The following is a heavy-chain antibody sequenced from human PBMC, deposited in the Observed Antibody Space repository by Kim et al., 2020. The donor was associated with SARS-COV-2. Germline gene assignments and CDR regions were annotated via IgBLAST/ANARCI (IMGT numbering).Heavy chain of an antibody. CDR2: ISYDGSNK. CDR1: GFTFSSYG. D-gene: IGHD3-3*01. J-gene: IGHJ6*02. Sequence: GGSLRLSCAASGFTFSSYGMHWVRQAPGKGLEWVVVISYDGSNKYYADSVKGRFTISRDNSKNTLYLQMNSLRAEDTAVYYCAKGSDGYNFWYYYYGMDVWGQGTTGTVSS. V-gene: IGHV3-30*18. CDR3: AKGSDGYNFWYYYYGMDV.